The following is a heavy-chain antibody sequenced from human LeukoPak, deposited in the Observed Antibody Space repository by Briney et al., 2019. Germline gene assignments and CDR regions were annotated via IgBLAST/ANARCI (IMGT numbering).Heavy chain of an antibody. CDR2: INPNSGGT. CDR1: GYTFTGYC. D-gene: IGHD5-18*01. Sequence: ASVKVSCKASGYTFTGYCMHWVRQAPGQGLEWMGCINPNSGGTNYAQKFQGRVTMTRDTSISTAYMELRRLRSDDTAVYYCAREGRVDSAVVLFDYWGQGTLVTVSS. J-gene: IGHJ4*02. V-gene: IGHV1-2*02. CDR3: AREGRVDSAVVLFDY.